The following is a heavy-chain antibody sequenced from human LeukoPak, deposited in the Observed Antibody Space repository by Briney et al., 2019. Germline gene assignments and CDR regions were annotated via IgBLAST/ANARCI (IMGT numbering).Heavy chain of an antibody. CDR2: ISSSGSTI. J-gene: IGHJ6*03. V-gene: IGHV3-11*01. Sequence: GGSLRLSCAASGFTFSDYYMSWIRQAPGKGLEWVSYISSSGSTINYADSVKGRFTISRDNAKNSLYLQMNSLRAEDTAVYYCARVTRGYSYGRGRYYYYYMDVWGKGTTVTVSS. CDR3: ARVTRGYSYGRGRYYYYYMDV. D-gene: IGHD5-18*01. CDR1: GFTFSDYY.